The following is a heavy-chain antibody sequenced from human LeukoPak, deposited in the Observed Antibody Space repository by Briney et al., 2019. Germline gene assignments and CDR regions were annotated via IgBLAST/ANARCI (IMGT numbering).Heavy chain of an antibody. CDR2: MSYSGST. CDR3: ARGKGLENYFDY. V-gene: IGHV4-30-4*08. D-gene: IGHD6-19*01. Sequence: SQTLSLTCTVSGGSISSSGYYWTWIRQLPGKGLDWVGYMSYSGSTSYNPSLKSRVIISVDTSKNQFSLKLSSVTAADTAVYYCARGKGLENYFDYWGQGTLVTVSS. CDR1: GGSISSSGYY. J-gene: IGHJ4*02.